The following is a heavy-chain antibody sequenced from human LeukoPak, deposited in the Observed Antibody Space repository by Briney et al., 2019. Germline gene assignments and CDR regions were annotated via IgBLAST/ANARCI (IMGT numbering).Heavy chain of an antibody. V-gene: IGHV3-7*01. CDR3: ARGVYYDILTGYPSGIYFDY. J-gene: IGHJ4*02. CDR1: GFTFSSYW. Sequence: GGSLRLSCAASGFTFSSYWMSWVRQAPGKGLEWVANIKQDGSERYYVDSVKGRFTISRDNAKNSLYLQMNSLRAEDTAVYYCARGVYYDILTGYPSGIYFDYWGQGTLVTVSS. D-gene: IGHD3-9*01. CDR2: IKQDGSER.